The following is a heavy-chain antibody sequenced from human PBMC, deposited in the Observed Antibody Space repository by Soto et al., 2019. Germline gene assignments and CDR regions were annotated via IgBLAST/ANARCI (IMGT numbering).Heavy chain of an antibody. D-gene: IGHD3-10*01. J-gene: IGHJ4*02. V-gene: IGHV3-72*01. Sequence: EVQLVESGGGLVQPGGSLRLSCAASGFTFSEHYMEWVRQAPGKGLEWVGRIRNKANSYTTEYGASVKGRFTISRDDSKNSLSLQMNSLKTEDTAVYYCASAWFGALKYFDYWGQGTLVTVSS. CDR3: ASAWFGALKYFDY. CDR1: GFTFSEHY. CDR2: IRNKANSYTT.